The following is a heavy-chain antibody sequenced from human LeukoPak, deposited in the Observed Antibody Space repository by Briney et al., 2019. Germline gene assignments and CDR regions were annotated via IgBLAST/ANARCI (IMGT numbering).Heavy chain of an antibody. CDR2: INPNSGGT. CDR1: GYTFAGYY. Sequence: GASVKVSCKASGYTFAGYYMRWVRQAPGQGLEWMGWINPNSGGTNYAQKFQGRVTMTRDTSISTAYMELSRLRSDDTAVYYCARDRVPRTNNYYYGMDVWGQGTTVTVSS. CDR3: ARDRVPRTNNYYYGMDV. J-gene: IGHJ6*02. D-gene: IGHD2-8*01. V-gene: IGHV1-2*02.